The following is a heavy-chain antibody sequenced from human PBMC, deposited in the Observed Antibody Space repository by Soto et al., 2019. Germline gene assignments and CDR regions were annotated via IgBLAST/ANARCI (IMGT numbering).Heavy chain of an antibody. V-gene: IGHV4-59*12. CDR1: GGSISGYY. CDR3: ARSVFP. CDR2: IYYSGST. Sequence: SETLSLTCTVSGGSISGYYWSWIRQPPGKGLEWIGYIYYSGSTSYNPSLKSRLTISVDTSKNQFSLRLTSVTAVDTAVYYCARSVFPWGQGTLVTAPQ. J-gene: IGHJ5*02.